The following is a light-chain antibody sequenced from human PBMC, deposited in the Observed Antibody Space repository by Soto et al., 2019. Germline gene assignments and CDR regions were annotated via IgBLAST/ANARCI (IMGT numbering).Light chain of an antibody. CDR2: PAS. CDR3: QQGYNFPRA. J-gene: IGKJ1*01. CDR1: QPISSW. V-gene: IGKV1-12*01. Sequence: DIQMTQSPSSISASVGDRVTITCRASQPISSWLAWYQQVPGQAPYLLIYPASTLQSGVPSRFSGSGSGTDFTITINRLQPEHFATYYCQQGYNFPRAFGQGTRVEI.